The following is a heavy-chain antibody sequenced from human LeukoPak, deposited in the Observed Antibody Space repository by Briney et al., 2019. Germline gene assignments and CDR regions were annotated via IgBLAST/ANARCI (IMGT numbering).Heavy chain of an antibody. D-gene: IGHD3-3*01. CDR3: ARITMGATSANFYYYFLDA. CDR1: GFTFSSYG. J-gene: IGHJ6*03. CDR2: IWYDGSNK. V-gene: IGHV3-33*01. Sequence: GGSLRLSCAASGFTFSSYGMHWVRQAPGKGLEWVAVIWYDGSNKYYADSVKGRFTISRDNSKNTLYLQMNSLRAEDTAVYYCARITMGATSANFYYYFLDAWGKGTTVTVSS.